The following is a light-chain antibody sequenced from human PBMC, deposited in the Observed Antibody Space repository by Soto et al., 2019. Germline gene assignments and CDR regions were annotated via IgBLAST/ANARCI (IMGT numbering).Light chain of an antibody. V-gene: IGKV3-11*01. CDR3: QQRSNWPPKYT. J-gene: IGKJ2*01. Sequence: EIVWTQSPATLSLSPGARATLSCRASQRVSSYVAWYHQKPGQAPRLLIYDASNRATGIPARFSGSGAGTDYTLTISSLEPEDFAVDYCQQRSNWPPKYTFGQGTKLEIK. CDR2: DAS. CDR1: QRVSSY.